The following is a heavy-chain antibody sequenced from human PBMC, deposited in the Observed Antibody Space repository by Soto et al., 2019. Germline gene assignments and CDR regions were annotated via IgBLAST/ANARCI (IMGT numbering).Heavy chain of an antibody. J-gene: IGHJ4*02. Sequence: PSETLSLTCRVSGASIGPDYWSWIRQSPGKVSEWSGDSYSSGPTPCKPSLQRLVTISVDPSKNQFSLKLSSVDSAETAVYYCARGGEYSSSGDFDAWGQATLVTVSS. CDR2: SYSSGPT. V-gene: IGHV4-59*01. CDR1: GASIGPDY. CDR3: ARGGEYSSSGDFDA. D-gene: IGHD6-6*01.